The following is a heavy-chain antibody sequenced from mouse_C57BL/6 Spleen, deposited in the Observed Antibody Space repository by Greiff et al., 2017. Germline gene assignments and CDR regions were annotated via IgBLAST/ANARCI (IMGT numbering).Heavy chain of an antibody. V-gene: IGHV5-4*03. J-gene: IGHJ3*01. CDR1: GFTFSSYA. CDR2: ISDGGSYT. Sequence: EVMLVESGGGLVKPGGSLKLSCAASGFTFSSYAMSWVRQTPEKRLEWVATISDGGSYTYYPDNVKGRFTISRDNAKNNLYLQMSHLKSEDTAMYYCARGETAQATFAYWGQGTLVTVSA. CDR3: ARGETAQATFAY. D-gene: IGHD3-2*02.